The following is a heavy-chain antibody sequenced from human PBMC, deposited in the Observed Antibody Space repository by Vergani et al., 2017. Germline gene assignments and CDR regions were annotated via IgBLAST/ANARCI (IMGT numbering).Heavy chain of an antibody. CDR2: ISSSGSTI. V-gene: IGHV3-48*03. Sequence: EVQLVESGGGLVQPGGSLRLSCAASGFTFSSYEMNWVRQAPGKGLEWVSYISSSGSTIYYADSVKGRFTISRDNAKNSLYLQMNSLRAEDTAVYYCAREAGYSYGNVDYWGQGTLVTVSS. CDR1: GFTFSSYE. D-gene: IGHD5-18*01. J-gene: IGHJ4*02. CDR3: AREAGYSYGNVDY.